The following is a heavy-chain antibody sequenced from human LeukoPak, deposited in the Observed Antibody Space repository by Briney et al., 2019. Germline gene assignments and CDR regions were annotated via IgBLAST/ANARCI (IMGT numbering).Heavy chain of an antibody. D-gene: IGHD5-18*01. J-gene: IGHJ4*02. Sequence: PGRSLRLSCAASGFSFSSYGMHWVREAPGKGLGWVAVISYAGSSKLYADSVKGRFTLSRDNSKNTLYLQMNSLSAEDTAVYYCARNGYNYGSLDYFDYWGQGTLVTVSS. CDR1: GFSFSSYG. CDR3: ARNGYNYGSLDYFDY. CDR2: ISYAGSSK. V-gene: IGHV3-30*03.